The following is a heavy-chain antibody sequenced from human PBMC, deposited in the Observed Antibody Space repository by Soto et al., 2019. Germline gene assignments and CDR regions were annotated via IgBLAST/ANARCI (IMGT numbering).Heavy chain of an antibody. CDR3: TRDRNGNHVPDLFNWFAP. D-gene: IGHD1-20*01. Sequence: EVQLVESGGGLVQPGRSLRLSCTASGFTFGDCAVSWFRQAPERGLEWVGFIRSKTFGGTTEYAASVKGRFTISRDDSKSIAYLEMNSLKTEDTAVYYCTRDRNGNHVPDLFNWFAPWGQGTLVTVSS. CDR2: IRSKTFGGTT. J-gene: IGHJ5*02. CDR1: GFTFGDCA. V-gene: IGHV3-49*03.